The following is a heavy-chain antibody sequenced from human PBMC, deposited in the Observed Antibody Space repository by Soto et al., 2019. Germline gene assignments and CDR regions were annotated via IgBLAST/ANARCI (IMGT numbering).Heavy chain of an antibody. CDR3: AGPLFPSGSYGGGWCDP. V-gene: IGHV4-59*08. D-gene: IGHD1-26*01. CDR2: IYSSGGT. CDR1: GGSISRYS. Sequence: QVQLQELGPGLVKPSETLSLTCTVSGGSISRYSWRWIRQPPGKGLEWIGHIYSSGGTNYNPSLKRRVTISVDTSKMLFPLKIPSATAAGAGVYYCAGPLFPSGSYGGGWCDPWGQGTQVIVSS. J-gene: IGHJ5*02.